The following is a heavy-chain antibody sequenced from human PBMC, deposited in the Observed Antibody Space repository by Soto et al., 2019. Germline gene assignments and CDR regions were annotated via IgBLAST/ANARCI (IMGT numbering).Heavy chain of an antibody. CDR1: GGSISSSSYY. CDR2: IYYSGST. Sequence: SGTLSLTCTVSGGSISSSSYYWGWIRQPPGKGLEWIGSIYYSGSTYYNPSLKSRVTISVDTSKNQFSLKLSSVTAADTAVYYCARPTRRVAAAGIYLDVWGKGTTVTVSS. J-gene: IGHJ6*03. V-gene: IGHV4-39*01. D-gene: IGHD6-13*01. CDR3: ARPTRRVAAAGIYLDV.